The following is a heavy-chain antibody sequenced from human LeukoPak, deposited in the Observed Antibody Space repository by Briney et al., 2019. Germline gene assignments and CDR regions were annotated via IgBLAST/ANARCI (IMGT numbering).Heavy chain of an antibody. V-gene: IGHV1-2*02. CDR1: GYTFTGYY. CDR2: INPNSGGT. D-gene: IGHD3-16*01. J-gene: IGHJ6*03. Sequence: GASVKVSCKASGYTFTGYYMHWVRQAPGQGLEWMGWINPNSGGTNYAQEFQGRVTMTRDTSISTAYMELSRLRSDDTAVYYCARDGKAAYGYYYYYYMDVWGKGTTVTVSS. CDR3: ARDGKAAYGYYYYYYMDV.